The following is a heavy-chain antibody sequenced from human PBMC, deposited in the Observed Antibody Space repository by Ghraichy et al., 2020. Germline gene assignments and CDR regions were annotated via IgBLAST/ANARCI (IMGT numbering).Heavy chain of an antibody. CDR3: ARDYYYYDSGGYEDTFDI. CDR2: ISGKDGET. J-gene: IGHJ3*02. D-gene: IGHD3-22*01. Sequence: ASVKVSCKASGYTFTTYGISWVRQAPGQGLEWVGWISGKDGETNYAQKLRGRVTMTTETSTTTVYMELRSLRSDDTAVYYCARDYYYYDSGGYEDTFDIWGQGTMVTVAS. V-gene: IGHV1-18*04. CDR1: GYTFTTYG.